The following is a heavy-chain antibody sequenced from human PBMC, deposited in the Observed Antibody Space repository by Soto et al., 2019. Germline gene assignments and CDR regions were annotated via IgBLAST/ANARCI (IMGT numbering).Heavy chain of an antibody. CDR2: ISGSGGST. D-gene: IGHD3-22*01. CDR1: GFTFSSYA. Sequence: PGGSLRLSCAASGFTFSSYAMSWVRQAPGKGLEWVSAISGSGGSTYYADSVKGRFTISRDNSKNTLYVQMNSLRAEDTAVYYCAKAGLIVVDTDAFDIWGQGTMVTVSS. CDR3: AKAGLIVVDTDAFDI. V-gene: IGHV3-23*01. J-gene: IGHJ3*02.